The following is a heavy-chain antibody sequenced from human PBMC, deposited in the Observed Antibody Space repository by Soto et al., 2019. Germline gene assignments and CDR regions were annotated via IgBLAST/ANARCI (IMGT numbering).Heavy chain of an antibody. V-gene: IGHV4-4*02. CDR2: IYHSGST. CDR3: ARRGDYIDAGYFDY. Sequence: KSSETLSLTCAVSGGSISSSNWWSWVRQPPGKGLEWIGEIYHSGSTNYNPSLKSRVTISVDKSKNQFSLKLSSVTAADTAVYYCARRGDYIDAGYFDYWGQGTLVTVSS. CDR1: GGSISSSNW. J-gene: IGHJ4*02. D-gene: IGHD4-17*01.